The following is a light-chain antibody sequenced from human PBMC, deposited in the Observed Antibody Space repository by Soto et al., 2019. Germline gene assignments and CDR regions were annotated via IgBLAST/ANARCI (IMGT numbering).Light chain of an antibody. J-gene: IGKJ4*01. CDR2: GAS. CDR1: QSVSSNY. CDR3: QQYGTSPLT. V-gene: IGKV3-20*01. Sequence: EIVLTQSPGTLSLSPGERATLSCRASQSVSSNYLAWYQQEPGQAPRLLIYGASSRATGIPDRFSGSGSGTDFTLTISRLEPEDSEVYYCQQYGTSPLTLGGGTKVDIK.